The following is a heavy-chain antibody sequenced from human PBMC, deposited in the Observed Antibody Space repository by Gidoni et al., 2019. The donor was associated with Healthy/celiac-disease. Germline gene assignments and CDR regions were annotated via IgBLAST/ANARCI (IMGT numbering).Heavy chain of an antibody. V-gene: IGHV3-33*01. CDR2: IWYEGSNK. D-gene: IGHD2-15*01. CDR3: ARDIVGVVAATDMTGPLGY. Sequence: QVQLVESGGGVVQPGRSLRLSCAASGFTFSSSGMHWVRQAPGKGLEWVAVIWYEGSNKYYADSVKGRFTISRDNSKNTLYLQMNSLRAEDTAVYYCARDIVGVVAATDMTGPLGYWGQGTLVTVSS. J-gene: IGHJ4*02. CDR1: GFTFSSSG.